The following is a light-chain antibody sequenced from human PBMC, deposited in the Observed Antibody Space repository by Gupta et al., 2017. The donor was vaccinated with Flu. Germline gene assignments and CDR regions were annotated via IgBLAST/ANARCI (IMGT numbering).Light chain of an antibody. V-gene: IGKV2-28*01. CDR1: QSLLKSNGSSY. Sequence: EIVMTQYPLSLPVAPGESASMSCKSSQSLLKSNGSSYLDWYLQRPGRSPQLLIYLSSHRASGVPDRFSGSGSGTDFALKISRVEAEDVGVYYCMQSLQGLTFGGGTKMEIK. J-gene: IGKJ4*01. CDR2: LSS. CDR3: MQSLQGLT.